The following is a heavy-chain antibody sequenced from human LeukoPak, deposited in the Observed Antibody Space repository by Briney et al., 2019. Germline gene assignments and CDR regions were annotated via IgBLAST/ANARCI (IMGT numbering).Heavy chain of an antibody. CDR2: INHSGST. CDR3: ARHPMVLLWFGEFGYYMDV. CDR1: GFTFSNAW. D-gene: IGHD3-10*01. Sequence: GSLRLSCAASGFTFSNAWMSWVRQAPGKGLEWIGEINHSGSTNYNPSLKSRVTISVDTSKNQFSLKLSSVTAADTAVYYCARHPMVLLWFGEFGYYMDVWGKGTTVTISS. J-gene: IGHJ6*03. V-gene: IGHV4-34*01.